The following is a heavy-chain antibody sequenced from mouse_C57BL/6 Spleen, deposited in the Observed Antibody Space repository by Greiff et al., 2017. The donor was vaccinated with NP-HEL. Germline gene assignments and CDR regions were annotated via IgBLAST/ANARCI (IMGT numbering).Heavy chain of an antibody. CDR1: GYSITSGYY. V-gene: IGHV3-6*01. Sequence: EVKLLESGPGLVKPSQSLSLTCSVTGYSITSGYYWNWIRQFPGNKLEWMGYISYDGSNNYNPSLKNRISITRDTSKNQFFLKLNSVTTEDTATYYCARVYGNYLGFAYWGQGTLVTVSA. CDR3: ARVYGNYLGFAY. D-gene: IGHD2-1*01. CDR2: ISYDGSN. J-gene: IGHJ3*01.